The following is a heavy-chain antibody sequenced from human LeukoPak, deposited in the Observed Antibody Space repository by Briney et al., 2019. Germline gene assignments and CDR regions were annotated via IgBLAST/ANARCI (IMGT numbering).Heavy chain of an antibody. V-gene: IGHV1-3*01. CDR2: MNAGNGNT. Sequence: GASVKVSCKSSGYTFISYAMHWVRQAPGQRLEWMGWMNAGNGNTKYSQKFQGRVTITRDTSASTAYMELSSLKSEDTAVYYCASPPVPQAAAITPGYFYYYMDVWGKGTTVTVSS. CDR3: ASPPVPQAAAITPGYFYYYMDV. J-gene: IGHJ6*03. CDR1: GYTFISYA. D-gene: IGHD6-13*01.